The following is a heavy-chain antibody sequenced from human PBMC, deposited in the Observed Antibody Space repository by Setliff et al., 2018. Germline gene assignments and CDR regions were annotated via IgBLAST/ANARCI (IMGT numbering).Heavy chain of an antibody. CDR2: ISGYNGNT. J-gene: IGHJ6*02. D-gene: IGHD3-16*01. CDR1: GYTFTSYG. CDR3: SRFGLYYEAVYGGGDDYYYGMDV. Sequence: ASVKVSCKASGYTFTSYGFSWVRQAPGQGLEWMGWISGYNGNTNYAQKVQGRVTMTTDTSTGTIYMELRSLRADDTAVYYCSRFGLYYEAVYGGGDDYYYGMDVWGQGTTVTV. V-gene: IGHV1-18*01.